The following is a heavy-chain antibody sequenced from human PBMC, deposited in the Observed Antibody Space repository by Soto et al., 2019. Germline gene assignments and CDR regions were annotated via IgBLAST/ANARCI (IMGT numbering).Heavy chain of an antibody. CDR1: GCSISSYY. CDR2: IYYSGST. V-gene: IGHV4-59*01. Sequence: SETLSLTCPVSGCSISSYYWSWIRPPPGKGLEWIGYIYYSGSTNYNPSLKSRVTISVDTSKDQFSLKLSSVTAADTAVYYCARDSGYSSSWYNWFDPWGQGTLVTVSS. CDR3: ARDSGYSSSWYNWFDP. J-gene: IGHJ5*02. D-gene: IGHD6-13*01.